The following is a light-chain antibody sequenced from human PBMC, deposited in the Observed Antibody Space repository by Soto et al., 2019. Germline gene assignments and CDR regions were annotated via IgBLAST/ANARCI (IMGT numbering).Light chain of an antibody. CDR3: QQYGYSPIT. V-gene: IGKV3-20*01. CDR2: GAS. Sequence: EIVMTQSPATLSVSPGERATLSCRASQSVSRHLAWYQQKPGQAPRLLIYGASSRATGIPDRFSGSGSGTDFTLTISRLEPEDFAVYYCQQYGYSPITFGQGTRLEI. CDR1: QSVSRH. J-gene: IGKJ5*01.